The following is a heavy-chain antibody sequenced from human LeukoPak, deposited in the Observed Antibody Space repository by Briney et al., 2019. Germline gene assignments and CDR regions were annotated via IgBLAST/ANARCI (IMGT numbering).Heavy chain of an antibody. V-gene: IGHV3-7*03. Sequence: GGSLRLSCVASGLTFSNYWMSWVRQAPGKGLEWVANIKEDGSEKYYVDSVKGRFTISRDNAKNSLYLQVNSLRAEDTAVYYCAREKYDYVWGSYRYWGQGTLVTVSS. CDR1: GLTFSNYW. CDR2: IKEDGSEK. J-gene: IGHJ4*02. D-gene: IGHD3-16*01. CDR3: AREKYDYVWGSYRY.